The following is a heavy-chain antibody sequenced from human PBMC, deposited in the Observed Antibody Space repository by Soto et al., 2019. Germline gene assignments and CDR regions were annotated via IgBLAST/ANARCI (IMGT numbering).Heavy chain of an antibody. J-gene: IGHJ3*02. D-gene: IGHD5-12*01. V-gene: IGHV4-59*08. Sequence: SETLSITCNVSGASISSYNWSWIRQPPGKGLEWIGYIYYSGSTNYNPSLKSRVTISVDTSKNQFSLKLSSVTAADTAVYYCARLMSGYDTDAFDIWGQGTMVTVSS. CDR1: GASISSYN. CDR2: IYYSGST. CDR3: ARLMSGYDTDAFDI.